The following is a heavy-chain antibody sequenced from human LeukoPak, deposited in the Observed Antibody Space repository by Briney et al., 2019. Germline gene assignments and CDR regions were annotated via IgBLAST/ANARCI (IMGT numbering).Heavy chain of an antibody. Sequence: PGGSLRLSCAASGFTVSSNYMSWVRQAPGKGLEWVSVIYSGGSTYYADSVKGRFTISRDNSKNTLYLQMNSLRAEDTAVCYCARDFRARRYGSGSYSVYWGQGTLVTVSS. J-gene: IGHJ4*02. D-gene: IGHD3-10*01. V-gene: IGHV3-53*01. CDR3: ARDFRARRYGSGSYSVY. CDR1: GFTVSSNY. CDR2: IYSGGST.